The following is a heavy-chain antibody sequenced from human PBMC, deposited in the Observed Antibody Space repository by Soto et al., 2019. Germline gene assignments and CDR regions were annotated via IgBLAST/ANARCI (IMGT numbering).Heavy chain of an antibody. Sequence: QVQLEESGGGLVKPGGSLRLSCAASGFTFRAVYMSWIRQAPNKGLEYISYISSSGTSANYADSGKGRFTISRANAKNSLYLQMNSLRAEDTAVYYSARDRGAVPGQYFDYWGQGALVTVSS. CDR1: GFTFRAVY. V-gene: IGHV3-11*05. D-gene: IGHD6-19*01. CDR2: ISSSGTSA. J-gene: IGHJ4*02. CDR3: ARDRGAVPGQYFDY.